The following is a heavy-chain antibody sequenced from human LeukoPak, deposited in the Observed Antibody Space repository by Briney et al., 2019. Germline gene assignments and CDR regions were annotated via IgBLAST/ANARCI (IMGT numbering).Heavy chain of an antibody. CDR3: AREGSGWNYDAFDI. V-gene: IGHV1-69*13. D-gene: IGHD6-19*01. CDR2: IIPIFGTA. CDR1: GGTFSSYA. Sequence: WASAKVSCKASGGTFSSYAISWVRQAPGQGLEWMGGIIPIFGTANYAQKFQGRVTITADESTSTAYMELSSLRSEDTAVYYCAREGSGWNYDAFDIWGQGTMVTVSS. J-gene: IGHJ3*02.